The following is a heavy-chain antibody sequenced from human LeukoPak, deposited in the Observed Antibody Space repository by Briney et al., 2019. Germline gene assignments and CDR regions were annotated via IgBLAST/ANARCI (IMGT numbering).Heavy chain of an antibody. V-gene: IGHV4-4*09. Sequence: PSETLSLICTVSGGSISSNYWSWIRQPPGKGLEWIGYIYTSGSTNYNPSLKSRVTISVDTSKNQFFLKLSSVTAADTAVYYCARHGFRSGSYYFDYWGQGTLVTVSS. CDR2: IYTSGST. CDR3: ARHGFRSGSYYFDY. CDR1: GGSISSNY. J-gene: IGHJ4*02. D-gene: IGHD1-26*01.